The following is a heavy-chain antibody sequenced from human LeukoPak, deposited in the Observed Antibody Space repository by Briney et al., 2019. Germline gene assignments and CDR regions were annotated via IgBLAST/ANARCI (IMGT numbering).Heavy chain of an antibody. CDR3: ASLGYGSGSYYSDY. D-gene: IGHD3-10*01. CDR2: ISYNGSNK. V-gene: IGHV3-30*03. Sequence: GGSLRLSCAASGFTFSDYYMSWIRQAPGKGLEWVAVISYNGSNKYYADSVKGRFTISRDNSKNTLYMQMNSLRAEDTAVYYCASLGYGSGSYYSDYWGQGTLVTVSS. CDR1: GFTFSDYY. J-gene: IGHJ4*02.